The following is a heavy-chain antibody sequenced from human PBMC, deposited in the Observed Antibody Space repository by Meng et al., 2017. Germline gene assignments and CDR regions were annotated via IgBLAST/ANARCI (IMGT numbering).Heavy chain of an antibody. CDR1: GYPFTSYA. J-gene: IGHJ4*02. CDR2: INAGNGNT. CDR3: ARNIDY. Sequence: QVQPVEPGAEGRKPGASVKVSCKASGYPFTSYAMHWVRQATGQRREWMGWINAGNGNTKYSQKFQGRVTITRDTSASTAYMELSSLRSEDSAVHYCARNIDYWGQGTLVTVSS. V-gene: IGHV1-3*01.